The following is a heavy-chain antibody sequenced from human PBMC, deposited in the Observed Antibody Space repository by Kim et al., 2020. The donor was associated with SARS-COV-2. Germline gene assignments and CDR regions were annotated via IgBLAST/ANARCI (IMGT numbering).Heavy chain of an antibody. J-gene: IGHJ4*02. CDR3: ARDLGIAAAAFDY. D-gene: IGHD6-13*01. CDR1: GFTFSSYA. Sequence: SLRLSCAASGFTFSSYAMHWVRQAPGKGLEWVAVISYDGSNKYYADSVKGRFTISRDNSKNTLYLQMNSLRAEDTAVYYCARDLGIAAAAFDYWGQGTLVTVSS. V-gene: IGHV3-30-3*01. CDR2: ISYDGSNK.